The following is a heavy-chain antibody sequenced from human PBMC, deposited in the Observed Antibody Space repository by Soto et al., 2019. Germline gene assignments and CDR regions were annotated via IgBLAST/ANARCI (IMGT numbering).Heavy chain of an antibody. Sequence: GGSLRLSCAASGFTFSSYAMHWVRQAPGKGLEWVAVISYGGSNKYYADSVKGRFTISRDNSKNTLYLQMNSLRAEDTAVYYCARDGSLQASNGMDVWGQGTTVTVSS. D-gene: IGHD6-13*01. V-gene: IGHV3-30-3*01. CDR3: ARDGSLQASNGMDV. CDR2: ISYGGSNK. CDR1: GFTFSSYA. J-gene: IGHJ6*02.